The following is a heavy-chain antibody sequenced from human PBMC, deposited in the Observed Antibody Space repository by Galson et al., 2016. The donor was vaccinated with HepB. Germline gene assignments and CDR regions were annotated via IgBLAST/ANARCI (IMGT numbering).Heavy chain of an antibody. CDR3: ATAIFCNGGCWIFEY. J-gene: IGHJ4*02. CDR1: GLTLSSYT. V-gene: IGHV3-11*04. D-gene: IGHD2-15*01. CDR2: ISTTGGTT. Sequence: SLRLSCAASGLTLSSYTMSWVRQTPGRGLQWVSYISTTGGTTYYTDSVKGRFTVARDNARNTLYLQMNSLTADDRAVYSCATAIFCNGGCWIFEYWGQGTLVTVSS.